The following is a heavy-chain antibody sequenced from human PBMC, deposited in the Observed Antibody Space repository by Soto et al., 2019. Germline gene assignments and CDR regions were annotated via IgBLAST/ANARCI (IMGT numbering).Heavy chain of an antibody. CDR3: ARVIGGLYYFDY. CDR2: IDAGSGNT. Sequence: ASVKVSCKASGFTFTSSAVQWVRQARGQRLEWIGWIDAGSGNTNYAQKFQERVTITRDTSTSTAYMELSSLRSEDTAVYYCARVIGGLYYFDYWGQGTLVTVSS. D-gene: IGHD3-16*02. CDR1: GFTFTSSA. J-gene: IGHJ4*02. V-gene: IGHV1-58*01.